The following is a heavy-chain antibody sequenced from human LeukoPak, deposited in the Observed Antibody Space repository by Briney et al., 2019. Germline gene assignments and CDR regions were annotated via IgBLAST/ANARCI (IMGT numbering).Heavy chain of an antibody. CDR1: GFTFSNYW. CDR3: ARKGNAFDF. V-gene: IGHV3-7*01. Sequence: GGSLRLSCAASGFTFSNYWMTWVRQAPGKGLEWVANIKLDVSETYYVDSVRGRFTISRDNTKNSLYLQMDSLRAEYTAVYYCARKGNAFDFWGQGTMVTVSS. J-gene: IGHJ3*01. CDR2: IKLDVSET. D-gene: IGHD3-10*01.